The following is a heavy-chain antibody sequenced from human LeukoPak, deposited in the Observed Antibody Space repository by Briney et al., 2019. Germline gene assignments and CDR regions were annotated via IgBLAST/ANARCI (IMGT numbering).Heavy chain of an antibody. V-gene: IGHV3-30-3*01. CDR2: ISYDGSNK. CDR3: AREPGSERYGMDV. D-gene: IGHD3-10*01. J-gene: IGHJ6*02. CDR1: GFTFSSYA. Sequence: GGSLRLSCAASGFTFSSYAMHWVRQAPGKGLGWVAVISYDGSNKYYADSVKGRFTISRDNSKNTLYLQMNSLRAEDTAVYYCAREPGSERYGMDVWGQGTTVTVSS.